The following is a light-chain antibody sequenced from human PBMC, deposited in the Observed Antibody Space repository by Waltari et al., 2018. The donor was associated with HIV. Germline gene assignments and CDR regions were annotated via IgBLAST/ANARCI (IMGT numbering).Light chain of an antibody. CDR2: AAS. V-gene: IGKV1-39*01. J-gene: IGKJ2*01. CDR3: QQSYSTLMYT. Sequence: DIQMTQSQSSLSASVGDRVTITCRASQSIADYLNWYQQKPGRAPMLLIYAASSLQRGVPSRFSGSGSGTHFTLTISSLQPEDFATYYCQQSYSTLMYTFGQGTKLEIK. CDR1: QSIADY.